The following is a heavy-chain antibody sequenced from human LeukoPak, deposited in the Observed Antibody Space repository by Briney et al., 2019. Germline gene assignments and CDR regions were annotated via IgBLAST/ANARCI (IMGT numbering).Heavy chain of an antibody. Sequence: PGGSLRLSCAASGFTFSSYSMNWVRQAPGKGLEWVSYISSSSSTIYYADSVKGRFTISRDNAKNSLYLQMNSLRAEDTAVYYCARDSRYYYDSSGSKYFQHWGQGTLVTVSS. J-gene: IGHJ1*01. CDR1: GFTFSSYS. V-gene: IGHV3-48*04. CDR3: ARDSRYYYDSSGSKYFQH. CDR2: ISSSSSTI. D-gene: IGHD3-22*01.